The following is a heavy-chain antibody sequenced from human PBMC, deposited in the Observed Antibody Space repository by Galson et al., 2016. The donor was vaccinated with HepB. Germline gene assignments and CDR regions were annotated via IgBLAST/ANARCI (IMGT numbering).Heavy chain of an antibody. V-gene: IGHV4-31*03. D-gene: IGHD3-22*01. CDR3: AGGQGRYYGNSGLQF. J-gene: IGHJ4*02. CDR1: GGSITTGGYY. Sequence: TLSLTCTVSGGSITTGGYYWSWIRQHPAKGLEWIGYIYYSGSIYPKPSLKSRLNISLDRSKNQVSLKLNSVTGADTAVYYCAGGQGRYYGNSGLQFWGQGTLVTVAS. CDR2: IYYSGSI.